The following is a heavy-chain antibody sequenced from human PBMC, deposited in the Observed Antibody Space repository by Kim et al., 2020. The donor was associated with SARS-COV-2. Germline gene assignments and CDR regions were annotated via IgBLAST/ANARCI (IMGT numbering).Heavy chain of an antibody. J-gene: IGHJ6*02. V-gene: IGHV3-9*01. CDR3: AKSSSGQISDYYYGMDV. D-gene: IGHD6-19*01. Sequence: VKGRFTISRDNAKNSLYLQMNSLRAEDTALYYCAKSSSGQISDYYYGMDVWGQGTTVTVSS.